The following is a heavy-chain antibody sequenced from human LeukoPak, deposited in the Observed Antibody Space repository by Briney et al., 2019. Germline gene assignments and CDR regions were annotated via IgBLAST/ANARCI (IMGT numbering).Heavy chain of an antibody. CDR3: AREFNLDY. CDR1: GGSISSYY. CDR2: ISYSGST. V-gene: IGHV4-59*01. D-gene: IGHD1-14*01. Sequence: SETLSLTCTVSGGSISSYYWSWIRQPPGKGLEWIGYISYSGSTNYNPSLKRRVTISVDTSKNQFSLKLSSVTAADTAVYYCAREFNLDYWGQGTLVTVSS. J-gene: IGHJ4*02.